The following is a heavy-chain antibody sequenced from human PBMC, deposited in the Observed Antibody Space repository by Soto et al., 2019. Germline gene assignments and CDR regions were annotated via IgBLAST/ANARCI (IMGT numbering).Heavy chain of an antibody. J-gene: IGHJ4*02. CDR3: TTGHYSIYWVRDY. CDR1: GFTFSNAW. D-gene: IGHD3-3*02. V-gene: IGHV3-15*01. CDR2: IKSKTDGGTT. Sequence: EVQLVESGGGLVKPGGSLRLSCAASGFTFSNAWMTWVRQAPGKGLEWVGRIKSKTDGGTTDYAAPVKGRFTISRDDSKNTLYLQINSLKTEDTAVYYCTTGHYSIYWVRDYWGQGTLVNVSS.